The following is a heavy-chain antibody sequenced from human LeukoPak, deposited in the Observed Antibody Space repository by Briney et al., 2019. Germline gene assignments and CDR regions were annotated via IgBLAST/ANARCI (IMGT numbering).Heavy chain of an antibody. Sequence: GGSLRLSCAASGFPFSSFAMSWVRQAPGKGLEWASTISSTGGSTYYADSVKGRFTISRDNSKNTLYLQMNSLRAEDTAVYYCAKGSHFDYWGQGTLVTVSS. CDR1: GFPFSSFA. CDR3: AKGSHFDY. CDR2: ISSTGGST. V-gene: IGHV3-23*01. J-gene: IGHJ4*02. D-gene: IGHD3-10*01.